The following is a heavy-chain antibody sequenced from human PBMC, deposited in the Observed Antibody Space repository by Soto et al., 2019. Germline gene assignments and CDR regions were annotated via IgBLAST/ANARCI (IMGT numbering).Heavy chain of an antibody. J-gene: IGHJ5*02. D-gene: IGHD2-15*01. V-gene: IGHV4-59*01. CDR1: GGSISSYY. CDR2: IYYSGST. Sequence: QVQLQESGPGLVKPSETLSLTCTVSGGSISSYYWSWIRQPPGKGLEWIGYIYYSGSTNYNPSLKSRVSISVDTSKNQFSLKLSSVTAADTAVYYCAREGYCSGGSCYAFDPWGQGTLVTVSS. CDR3: AREGYCSGGSCYAFDP.